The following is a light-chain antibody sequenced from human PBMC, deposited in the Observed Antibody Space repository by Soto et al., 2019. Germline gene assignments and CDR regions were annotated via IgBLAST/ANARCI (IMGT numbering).Light chain of an antibody. CDR3: SSYTGSSTLGGV. J-gene: IGLJ1*01. CDR1: SSDVGGYNY. V-gene: IGLV2-14*01. CDR2: DVS. Sequence: QSALTQPASVSGSPGQSITISCTGTSSDVGGYNYVSWYQQYPGKAPKLMIYDVSSRPSGVSNRFSGSKSGNTASLTISGLQAEDEADYYCSSYTGSSTLGGVFGTGTKLTVL.